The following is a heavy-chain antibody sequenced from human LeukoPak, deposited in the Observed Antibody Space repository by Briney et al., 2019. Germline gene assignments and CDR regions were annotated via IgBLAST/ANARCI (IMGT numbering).Heavy chain of an antibody. V-gene: IGHV3-48*03. CDR2: ISVSGTMK. CDR3: TRGCASCVWFD. CDR1: GFTFSSYE. D-gene: IGHD2-15*01. J-gene: IGHJ4*02. Sequence: GGSLRLSCAASGFTFSSYEMNWVRQAPGKGLEWVSYISVSGTMKYYADSVKGRFTVSRDNAKDSLYLQMNSLRAEDTAVYYCTRGCASCVWFDWGQGTLVSVSS.